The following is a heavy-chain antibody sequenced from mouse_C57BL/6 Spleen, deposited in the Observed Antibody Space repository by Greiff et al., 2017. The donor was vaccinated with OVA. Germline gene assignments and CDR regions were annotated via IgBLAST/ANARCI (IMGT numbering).Heavy chain of an antibody. Sequence: QVQLQQSGAELVRPGTSVKVSCKASGYAFTNYLIEWVKQRPGQGLEWIGVLNPGSGGTNYNEKFKGKATLTADKSSSTAYMQLSSLTSEDSAVYFCARDSSGYNDYWGQGTTLTVSS. CDR1: GYAFTNYL. J-gene: IGHJ2*01. CDR2: LNPGSGGT. CDR3: ARDSSGYNDY. V-gene: IGHV1-54*01. D-gene: IGHD3-2*02.